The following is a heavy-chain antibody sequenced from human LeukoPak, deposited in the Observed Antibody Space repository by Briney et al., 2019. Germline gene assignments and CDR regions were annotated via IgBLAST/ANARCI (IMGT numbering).Heavy chain of an antibody. V-gene: IGHV1-2*02. J-gene: IGHJ4*02. CDR2: INPSSGGT. D-gene: IGHD6-19*01. CDR3: ARDSSSGWDSFDY. Sequence: ASVKVSCKASGYTFSGYYMHWVRQAPGQGLEWMGWINPSSGGTNYAQKFQGRVTMTRDTSISTAYMELSSLRSDDTAIYYRARDSSSGWDSFDYWGQGTLVTVSS. CDR1: GYTFSGYY.